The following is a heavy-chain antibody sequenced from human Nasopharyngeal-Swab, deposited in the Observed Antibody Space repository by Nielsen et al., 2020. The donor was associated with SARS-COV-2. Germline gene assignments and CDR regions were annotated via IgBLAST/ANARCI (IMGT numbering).Heavy chain of an antibody. CDR2: IYPGDSDT. J-gene: IGHJ4*02. Sequence: GESLKISCKGSGYSFTTYWIGWVRQMPGKGLEWMGIIYPGDSDTRNSQSFQGQVTISADKSISTAYLQWSSLKASDTAMYYCARHLPVQQLVDYWGQGTLVTVSS. V-gene: IGHV5-51*01. D-gene: IGHD6-13*01. CDR3: ARHLPVQQLVDY. CDR1: GYSFTTYW.